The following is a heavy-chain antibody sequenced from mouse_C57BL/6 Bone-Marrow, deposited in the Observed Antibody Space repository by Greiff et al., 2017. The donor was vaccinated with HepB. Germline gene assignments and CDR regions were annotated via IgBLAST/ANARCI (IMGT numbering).Heavy chain of an antibody. CDR3: AREEGLTGTDFDY. CDR2: ISYDGSN. J-gene: IGHJ2*01. CDR1: GYSITSGYY. D-gene: IGHD4-1*01. Sequence: VQLQQSGPGLVKPSQSLSLTCSVTGYSITSGYYWNWIRQFPGNKLEWMGYISYDGSNNYNPSLKNRISITRDTSKTQFFLKLNSVTTEDTATYYCAREEGLTGTDFDYWGQGTTLTVSS. V-gene: IGHV3-6*01.